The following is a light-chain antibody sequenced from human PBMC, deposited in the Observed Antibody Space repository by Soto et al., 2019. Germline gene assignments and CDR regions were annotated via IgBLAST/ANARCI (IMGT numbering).Light chain of an antibody. J-gene: IGKJ1*01. CDR1: TKYSTT. Sequence: TTLSPTDLALSGSNSGCRSCRASTKYSTTVAWYRQKPGQAPRLLVYGASTRATGIPARFSGSGAGTDFTLTITSLQSEDFGVYFCQQYKDWPTTFGQGTKVDIK. CDR3: QQYKDWPTT. V-gene: IGKV3-15*01. CDR2: GAS.